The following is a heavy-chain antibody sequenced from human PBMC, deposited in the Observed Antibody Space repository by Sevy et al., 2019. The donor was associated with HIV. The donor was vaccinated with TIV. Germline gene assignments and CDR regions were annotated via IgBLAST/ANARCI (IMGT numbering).Heavy chain of an antibody. CDR1: GYTFTDYF. Sequence: ASVKVSCKASGYTFTDYFLHWVRQAPGQGLEWMGWINPHSDGTIFAQKFQGRVAMTRDTSISTAYLDLGRLRFDDTAVYYCARGYTGHEEGDYWGQGTLVTVSS. D-gene: IGHD2-2*02. CDR3: ARGYTGHEEGDY. V-gene: IGHV1-2*02. J-gene: IGHJ4*02. CDR2: INPHSDGT.